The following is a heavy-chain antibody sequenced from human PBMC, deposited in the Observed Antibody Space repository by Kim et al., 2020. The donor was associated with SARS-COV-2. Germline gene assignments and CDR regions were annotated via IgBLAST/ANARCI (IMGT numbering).Heavy chain of an antibody. CDR2: ISYDGSNK. D-gene: IGHD3-3*01. J-gene: IGHJ4*02. CDR1: GFTFSSYG. CDR3: AKEDDFGSGYPLEY. Sequence: GGSLRLSCAASGFTFSSYGMHWVRQAPGKGLEWVAVISYDGSNKYYADSVKGRFTISRDNSKNTLYLQMNSLRAEDTAVYYCAKEDDFGSGYPLEYWGQGTLVTVSS. V-gene: IGHV3-30*18.